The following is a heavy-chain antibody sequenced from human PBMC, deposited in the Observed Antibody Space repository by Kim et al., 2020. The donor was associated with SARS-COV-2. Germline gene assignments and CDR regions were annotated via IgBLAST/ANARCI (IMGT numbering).Heavy chain of an antibody. CDR2: INHSGST. J-gene: IGHJ4*02. CDR3: ARSPMVQGVIGTRPNFDY. Sequence: SETLSLTCAVYGGSFSGYYWSWIRQPPGKGLEWIGEINHSGSTNYNPSLKSRVTISVDTSKNQFSLKLSSVTAADTAVYYCARSPMVQGVIGTRPNFDYWGQGTLVTVSS. D-gene: IGHD3-10*01. CDR1: GGSFSGYY. V-gene: IGHV4-34*01.